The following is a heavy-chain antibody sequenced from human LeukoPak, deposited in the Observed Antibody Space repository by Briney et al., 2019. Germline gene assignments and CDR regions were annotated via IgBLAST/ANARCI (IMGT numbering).Heavy chain of an antibody. Sequence: ASVKVSCKASGGTFSSYAISWVRQAPGQGLEWMGRINCYNGNTNDAQKSEGRLTLTTDTATSSVYMELRNLRSDDTAVYYCARDRLRSRITFGGDPFDYWGQGTLVTVSS. CDR1: GGTFSSYA. D-gene: IGHD3-16*01. CDR3: ARDRLRSRITFGGDPFDY. J-gene: IGHJ4*02. V-gene: IGHV1-18*01. CDR2: INCYNGNT.